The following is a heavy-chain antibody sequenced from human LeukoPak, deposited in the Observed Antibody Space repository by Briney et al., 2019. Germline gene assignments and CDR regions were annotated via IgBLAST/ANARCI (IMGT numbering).Heavy chain of an antibody. J-gene: IGHJ4*02. CDR1: GYSICSGYY. D-gene: IGHD2-2*01. V-gene: IGHV4-38-2*02. CDR3: ARLVVVPAAMPRDHYFDY. Sequence: SETLSLTCTVSGYSICSGYYWGWIRQPPGKGLEWIGSIYHSGSTYYNPSLKSRVTISVDTSKNQFSLKLSSVTAADTAVYYCARLVVVPAAMPRDHYFDYWGQGTLVTVSS. CDR2: IYHSGST.